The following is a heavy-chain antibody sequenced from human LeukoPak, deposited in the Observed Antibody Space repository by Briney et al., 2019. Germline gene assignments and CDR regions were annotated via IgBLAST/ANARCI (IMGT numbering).Heavy chain of an antibody. CDR1: GDSVSINSAA. V-gene: IGHV6-1*01. CDR3: ARAQDHDSSGYYVTSFDY. D-gene: IGHD3-22*01. Sequence: SQTLSLTCAISGDSVSINSAAWNWIRQSPSRGLEWLGSTYYRSKWYNDYAVSGKSRITINPDTSKNQFPLQLNSVTPEDTAVYYCARAQDHDSSGYYVTSFDYWGQGTLVTVSS. J-gene: IGHJ4*02. CDR2: TYYRSKWYN.